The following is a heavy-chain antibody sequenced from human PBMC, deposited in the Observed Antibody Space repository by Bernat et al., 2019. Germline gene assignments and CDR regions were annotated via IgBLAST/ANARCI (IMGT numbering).Heavy chain of an antibody. D-gene: IGHD6-13*01. Sequence: QVQLVESGGGVVQPGRSLRLSCAASGFTFSSYAMHWVRQAPGKGLEWVAVISDDGSNKYYADSVKSRFTISRDNSKNTLYLQMNSLRSEDTAVYYCARDRDSSPDYLGQGTPFTVSS. CDR1: GFTFSSYA. V-gene: IGHV3-30-3*01. CDR2: ISDDGSNK. CDR3: ARDRDSSPDY. J-gene: IGHJ4*02.